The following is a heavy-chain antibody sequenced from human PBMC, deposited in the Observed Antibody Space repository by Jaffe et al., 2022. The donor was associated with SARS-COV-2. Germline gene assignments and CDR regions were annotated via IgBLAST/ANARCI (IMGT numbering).Heavy chain of an antibody. CDR1: GGSINNYY. D-gene: IGHD3-10*01. Sequence: QVQLQESGPGLVKPSETLSLTCTVSGGSINNYYWSWIRQPPGKGLEWIGYIFYSGGTNYNPSLKSRVAISVDSSKNQVSLKLSSVTAADTAVYYCARHSITRGHIVAPVYWGQGTLVTVSS. CDR2: IFYSGGT. CDR3: ARHSITRGHIVAPVY. J-gene: IGHJ4*02. V-gene: IGHV4-59*08.